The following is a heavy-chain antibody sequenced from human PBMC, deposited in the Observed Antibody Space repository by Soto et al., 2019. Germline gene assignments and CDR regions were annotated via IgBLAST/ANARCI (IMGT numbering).Heavy chain of an antibody. V-gene: IGHV1-69*13. CDR1: GYTFTRYT. CDR2: SIPIFGTA. J-gene: IGHJ5*02. CDR3: ARDRPITMIPDNWFDP. D-gene: IGHD3-22*01. Sequence: GSSVKVSCKASGYTFTRYTMNWVRQAPGQRLEWMGGSIPIFGTANYAQQFQGRVTITADESTSTAYMELSSLRSEDTAVYYCARDRPITMIPDNWFDPWGQGTLVTVSS.